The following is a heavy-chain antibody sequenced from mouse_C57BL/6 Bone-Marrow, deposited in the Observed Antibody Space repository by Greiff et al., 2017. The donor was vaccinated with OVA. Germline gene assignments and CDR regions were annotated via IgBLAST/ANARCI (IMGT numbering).Heavy chain of an antibody. CDR3: ARRNYDGYYVGAMDY. V-gene: IGHV5-17*01. D-gene: IGHD2-3*01. CDR1: GFTFSDYG. CDR2: ISRGSSTI. J-gene: IGHJ4*01. Sequence: EVKLVESGGGLVKPGGSLKLSCAASGFTFSDYGMHWVRQAPEKGLEWVAYISRGSSTIYYADTVKGRFTISRDNAKNTLFLQMTSLRSEDTAMYDCARRNYDGYYVGAMDYWGQGTSVTVSS.